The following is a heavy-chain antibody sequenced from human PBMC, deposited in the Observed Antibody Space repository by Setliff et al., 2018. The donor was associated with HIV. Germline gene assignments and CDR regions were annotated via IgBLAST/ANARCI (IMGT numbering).Heavy chain of an antibody. J-gene: IGHJ6*03. CDR1: GGTFSSYT. Sequence: SVKVSCKASGGTFSSYTISWVRQAPGQGLEWMGRIIPILGIANYAQKFQGKVTITADKSTSTAYMELTSLRFDDTAMYYCVRGVQSPPHYSYYYMDVWGEGTMVTVSS. D-gene: IGHD3-3*01. CDR2: IIPILGIA. V-gene: IGHV1-69*02. CDR3: VRGVQSPPHYSYYYMDV.